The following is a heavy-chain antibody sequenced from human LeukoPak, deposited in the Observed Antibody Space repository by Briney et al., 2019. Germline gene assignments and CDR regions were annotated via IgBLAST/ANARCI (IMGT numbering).Heavy chain of an antibody. J-gene: IGHJ4*02. Sequence: GGSLRLSCAASGFTFSDYYMSWIRQAPGKGLEWVSYISSSGSTIYYADSVKGRFTISRDNAKNSLYLQMNSLRAEDTAVYYCAREGLLYGAHLYYFDYWGQGTLVTVSS. D-gene: IGHD4/OR15-4a*01. CDR1: GFTFSDYY. V-gene: IGHV3-11*04. CDR2: ISSSGSTI. CDR3: AREGLLYGAHLYYFDY.